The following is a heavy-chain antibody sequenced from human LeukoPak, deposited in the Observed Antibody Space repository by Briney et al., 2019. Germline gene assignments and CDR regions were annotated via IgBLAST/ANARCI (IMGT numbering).Heavy chain of an antibody. CDR1: GYTFTSYG. V-gene: IGHV1-18*01. CDR2: ISDYNGNT. D-gene: IGHD4-11*01. CDR3: ARDLYRDSLPVSWFDP. J-gene: IGHJ5*02. Sequence: ASVKVSCKASGYTFTSYGISWVRQAPGRGLEWMGWISDYNGNTNYAQKLQGRVTMNTDTSTSTAYMELRSLRSDDTAVYYCARDLYRDSLPVSWFDPWGQGTLVTVSS.